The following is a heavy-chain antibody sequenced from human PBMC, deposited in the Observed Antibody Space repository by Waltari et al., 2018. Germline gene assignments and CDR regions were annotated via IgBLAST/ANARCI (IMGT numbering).Heavy chain of an antibody. CDR3: ARVAAAGYAVY. J-gene: IGHJ4*02. CDR1: GYSISSGYY. V-gene: IGHV4-38-2*01. D-gene: IGHD6-13*01. Sequence: QVQLQESGPGLVKPSETLSLTCAVSGYSISSGYYWGWIRQPPGKGLEWIGSIYHSGSTYYTPSLKSRVTISVDTSKNQFSLKLSSVTAADTAVYYCARVAAAGYAVYWGQGTLVTVSS. CDR2: IYHSGST.